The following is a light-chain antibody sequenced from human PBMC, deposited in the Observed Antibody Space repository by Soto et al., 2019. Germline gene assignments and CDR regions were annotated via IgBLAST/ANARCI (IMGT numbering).Light chain of an antibody. Sequence: ETALTQSPGTLALSPGERATLSCRASQSVSSRYLAWYQQKTGQSPRLLIYDVSTRATGVPARFSGTGSETDFTLTISGLQSDDSAVYVCQQYNNWPFSVGQGTRREIK. CDR3: QQYNNWPFS. V-gene: IGKV3-15*01. CDR1: QSVSSRY. CDR2: DVS. J-gene: IGKJ5*01.